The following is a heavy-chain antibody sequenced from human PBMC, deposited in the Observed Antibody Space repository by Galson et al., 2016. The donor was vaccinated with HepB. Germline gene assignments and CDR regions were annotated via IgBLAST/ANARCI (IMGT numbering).Heavy chain of an antibody. CDR2: IYYSGST. CDR1: GGSISSSPYY. D-gene: IGHD3-10*01. CDR3: ARWSGSYAFDI. V-gene: IGHV4-39*01. J-gene: IGHJ3*02. Sequence: SETLSLTCTVSGGSISSSPYYWGWIRQPPGKGLEWIGSIYYSGSTYYNPSLKSRVTISVDTSKNQFSLKLSSLTAAETAIYYCARWSGSYAFDIWGQGTMVTVSS.